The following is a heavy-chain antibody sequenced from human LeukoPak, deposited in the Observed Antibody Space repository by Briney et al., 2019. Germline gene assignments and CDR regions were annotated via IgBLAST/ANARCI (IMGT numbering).Heavy chain of an antibody. D-gene: IGHD1-26*01. V-gene: IGHV4-61*01. CDR2: VYYSGST. CDR1: GGSVSSANFY. Sequence: SETLFLTCAVSGGSVSSANFYWSWIRQPPGKGLEWVGNVYYSGSTNYNPSIKSRVTISVDTSKNQFSLKLSSVTAADTAAYYCARDPVGATFVDYWGQGTLVTVSS. J-gene: IGHJ4*02. CDR3: ARDPVGATFVDY.